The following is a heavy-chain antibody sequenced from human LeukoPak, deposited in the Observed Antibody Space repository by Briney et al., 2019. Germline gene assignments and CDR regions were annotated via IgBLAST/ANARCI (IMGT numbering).Heavy chain of an antibody. Sequence: GGSLRLSCAASGFTLYEFARHWVRQAPEKGLECGSGIGWNSGSVDYAACLKGRFTLSRENAKTSLYMQMTRLTTEDTAFYHCAKGTGRYWPFFDYWGQGILVTVSS. CDR1: GFTLYEFA. D-gene: IGHD1-26*01. CDR3: AKGTGRYWPFFDY. V-gene: IGHV3-9*01. J-gene: IGHJ4*02. CDR2: IGWNSGSV.